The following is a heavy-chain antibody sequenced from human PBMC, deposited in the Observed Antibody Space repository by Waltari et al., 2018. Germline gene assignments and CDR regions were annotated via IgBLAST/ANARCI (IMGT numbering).Heavy chain of an antibody. D-gene: IGHD3-10*01. V-gene: IGHV4-59*01. CDR2: IYYSGRT. CDR1: GGSISSYY. J-gene: IGHJ5*02. Sequence: QVQLQESGPGLVKPSETLSLTCTVSGGSISSYYWSWIRHPPGKGLEWIWYIYYSGRTNYNPSLKSRVTISVDTSKNQFSLKLSSVTAADTAVYYCAREGLLLWSPGGGWFDPWGQGTLVTVSS. CDR3: AREGLLLWSPGGGWFDP.